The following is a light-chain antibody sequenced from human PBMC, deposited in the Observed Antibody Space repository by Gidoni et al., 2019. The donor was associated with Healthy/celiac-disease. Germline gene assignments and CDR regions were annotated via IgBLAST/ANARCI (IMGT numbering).Light chain of an antibody. CDR1: QSISSW. CDR2: KAS. V-gene: IGKV1-5*03. CDR3: QQYNSSPPSWT. Sequence: DIQMTQSPSTLSASVGDRVTIPCRASQSISSWLAWYQQKPGKAPKLLIYKASSLESGVPSRFSGSGSGTEFTLTISSLQPDDFATYYCQQYNSSPPSWTFGQGTKVEIK. J-gene: IGKJ1*01.